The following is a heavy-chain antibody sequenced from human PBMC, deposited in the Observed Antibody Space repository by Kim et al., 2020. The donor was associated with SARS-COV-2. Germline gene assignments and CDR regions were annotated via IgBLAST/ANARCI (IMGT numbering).Heavy chain of an antibody. Sequence: SVKGRFSISRDKSKNTLYLQMSSLRADDTAVYHCAKISRVAAGVTGFYFDFWGQGILVTVSS. J-gene: IGHJ4*02. D-gene: IGHD6-13*01. CDR3: AKISRVAAGVTGFYFDF. V-gene: IGHV3-23*01.